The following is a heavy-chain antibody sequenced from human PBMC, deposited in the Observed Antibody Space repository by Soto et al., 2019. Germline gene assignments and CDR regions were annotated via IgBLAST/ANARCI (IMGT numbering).Heavy chain of an antibody. Sequence: PGGSLRLSCAASGFTFDSYTMNWVRQPPGKGLEWVSDINSDRTYIYYAASVTGRFTISRHNTKSSPFLQINSLRDVDTAVYYCTSGTYCGYADWGRGTLVTVSS. J-gene: IGHJ4*02. V-gene: IGHV3-21*01. CDR1: GFTFDSYT. CDR3: TSGTYCGYAD. D-gene: IGHD3-22*01. CDR2: INSDRTYI.